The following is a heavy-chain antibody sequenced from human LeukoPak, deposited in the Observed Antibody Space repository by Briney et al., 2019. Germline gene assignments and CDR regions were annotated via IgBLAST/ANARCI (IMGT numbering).Heavy chain of an antibody. D-gene: IGHD4-17*01. CDR3: ASSYGDAYFDY. CDR2: IYYSGST. CDR1: GGSISSYY. Sequence: SETLSLTCTVSGGSISSYYWSWIRQPPGKGREWIGYIYYSGSTNYNPSLKSRVTISVDTSKNQFSLKLSSVTAADTAVYYCASSYGDAYFDYWGQGTLVTVSS. J-gene: IGHJ4*02. V-gene: IGHV4-59*01.